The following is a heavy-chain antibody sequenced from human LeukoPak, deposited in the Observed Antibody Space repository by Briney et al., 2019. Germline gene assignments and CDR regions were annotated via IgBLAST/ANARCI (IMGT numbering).Heavy chain of an antibody. Sequence: GGSLRLSCAVSGFTFSSYWMSWVRQAPGNGLEWVAKIDQYGTEKYYVDSVKGRFTISRDNAKNSLYLQMNSLRAEDTAVYYCAREVREVPHWGQGTLVTVSS. CDR1: GFTFSSYW. CDR3: AREVREVPH. J-gene: IGHJ4*02. CDR2: IDQYGTEK. V-gene: IGHV3-7*04. D-gene: IGHD2-2*01.